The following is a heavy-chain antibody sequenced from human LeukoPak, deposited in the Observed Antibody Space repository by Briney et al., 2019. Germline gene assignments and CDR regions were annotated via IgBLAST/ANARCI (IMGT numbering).Heavy chain of an antibody. CDR2: ISAYNGNT. D-gene: IGHD2-2*01. Sequence: SVKPSCKASGYTFTSYGISWVRQAPGQGLEWMGWISAYNGNTNYAQKLQGRVTMTTDTSTSTAYMELRSLRSDDTAVYYCARDLTVVPAAYFDYWGQGTLVTVSS. J-gene: IGHJ4*02. CDR3: ARDLTVVPAAYFDY. V-gene: IGHV1-18*01. CDR1: GYTFTSYG.